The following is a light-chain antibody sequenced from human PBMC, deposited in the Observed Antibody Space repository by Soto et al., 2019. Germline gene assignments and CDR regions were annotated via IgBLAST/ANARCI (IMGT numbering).Light chain of an antibody. CDR2: AAS. Sequence: DIQMTQSPSSLSASVGDRVTITCRASQDISHYLAWYQQKPGKAPKLLMYAASTLQSGVPSRFTGGDSGTHFTLTISSLQPEDVATYYCQKYNRAPLTFGGGTKVGIK. V-gene: IGKV1-27*01. CDR3: QKYNRAPLT. J-gene: IGKJ4*01. CDR1: QDISHY.